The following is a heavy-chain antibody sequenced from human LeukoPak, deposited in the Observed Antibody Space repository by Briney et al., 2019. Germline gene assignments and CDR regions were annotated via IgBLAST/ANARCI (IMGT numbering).Heavy chain of an antibody. V-gene: IGHV3-7*01. Sequence: GSLRLSCAASGFPFTTFLLGWVRPPPGKGLEWVANIKQDGTGKYYVDSVKGRFTISRDNAKNSLYLQMNTMRVEDTAVYYCAREGYDFRYYMDVWGKGTTVTVSS. D-gene: IGHD3-3*01. J-gene: IGHJ6*03. CDR2: IKQDGTGK. CDR1: GFPFTTFL. CDR3: AREGYDFRYYMDV.